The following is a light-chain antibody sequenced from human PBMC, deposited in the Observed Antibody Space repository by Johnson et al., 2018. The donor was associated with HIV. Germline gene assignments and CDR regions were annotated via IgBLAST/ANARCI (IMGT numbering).Light chain of an antibody. Sequence: QLVLTQPPSVSAAPGQKVTISCSGSSSNIGNNYVSWYQHLPGKAPKLLIYDNNKRPSGIPDRFSGSKSGTSATLGITGLQTGDEADYYCATWDSNLSASYGVGSATKVTVL. CDR3: ATWDSNLSASYG. J-gene: IGLJ1*01. CDR1: SSNIGNNY. V-gene: IGLV1-51*01. CDR2: DNN.